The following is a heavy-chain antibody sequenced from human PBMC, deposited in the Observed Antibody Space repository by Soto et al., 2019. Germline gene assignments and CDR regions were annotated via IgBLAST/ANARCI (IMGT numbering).Heavy chain of an antibody. D-gene: IGHD3-16*01. CDR1: GFTFGNAY. Sequence: EVHLVESGGGLVKPGGSLRLSCSVSGFTFGNAYMSWVRQGPGKGLEWVGRITTETDGGTADYATPVKGRFTIPRDDSKRTLHLEMKGLQTEDTAVYYCARDIDTITVGGVLRMGLPDSWGQGTLVTVSS. V-gene: IGHV3-15*01. CDR3: ARDIDTITVGGVLRMGLPDS. CDR2: ITTETDGGTA. J-gene: IGHJ4*02.